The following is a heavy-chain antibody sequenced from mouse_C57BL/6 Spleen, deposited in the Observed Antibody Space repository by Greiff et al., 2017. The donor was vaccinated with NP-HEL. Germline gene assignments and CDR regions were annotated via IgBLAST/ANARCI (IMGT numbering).Heavy chain of an antibody. D-gene: IGHD2-4*01. CDR2: INPSTGGT. V-gene: IGHV1-42*01. CDR1: GYSFTGYY. CDR3: AREGGLRNFDY. J-gene: IGHJ2*01. Sequence: EVQLQESGPELVKPGASVKISCKASGYSFTGYYMNWVKQSPEKSLEWIGEINPSTGGTTYNQKFKAKATLTVDKSSSTAYMQLKSLTSEDAAVYYCAREGGLRNFDYWGQGTTLTVSS.